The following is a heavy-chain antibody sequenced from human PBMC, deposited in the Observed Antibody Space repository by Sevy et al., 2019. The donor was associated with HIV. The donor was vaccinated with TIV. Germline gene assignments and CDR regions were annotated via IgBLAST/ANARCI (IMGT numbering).Heavy chain of an antibody. CDR2: IYYSGST. CDR1: GGSISSYY. J-gene: IGHJ5*02. D-gene: IGHD3-22*01. CDR3: AREWVYDSSGYYNGVSRVNWFDP. V-gene: IGHV4-59*01. Sequence: SETLSLTCTVSGGSISSYYWSWIRQPPGKGLEWIGYIYYSGSTNYNPSLKSRVTISVDTSKNQFSLKLSSVTAADTAVYYCAREWVYDSSGYYNGVSRVNWFDPWGQGTLVTVSS.